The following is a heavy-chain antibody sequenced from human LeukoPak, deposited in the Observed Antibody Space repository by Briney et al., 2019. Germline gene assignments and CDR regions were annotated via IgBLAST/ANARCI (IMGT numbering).Heavy chain of an antibody. CDR2: IYYSGST. Sequence: PSETLSLTCTVSGGSISSYYWSWIRQPPGKGLEWLGYIYYSGSTNYNPSLKSRVTISVDTSKNQFSLKLSSVTAADTAVYYCARRVVITADAFDIWGQGTMVTVSS. CDR3: ARRVVITADAFDI. CDR1: GGSISSYY. V-gene: IGHV4-59*01. J-gene: IGHJ3*02. D-gene: IGHD3-22*01.